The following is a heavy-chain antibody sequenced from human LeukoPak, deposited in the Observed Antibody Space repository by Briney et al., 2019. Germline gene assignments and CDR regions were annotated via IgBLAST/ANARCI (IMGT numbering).Heavy chain of an antibody. V-gene: IGHV3-21*01. CDR3: ARDLGLGATHAFDI. CDR1: GFTFSSYS. CDR2: ISSSSSYI. D-gene: IGHD1-26*01. Sequence: GGSLRLSCAASGFTFSSYSMYWVRQAPGKGLEWVSSISSSSSYIYYADSVKGRFTISRDNAKNSLYLQMNSLRAEDTAVYYCARDLGLGATHAFDIWGQGTMVTVSS. J-gene: IGHJ3*02.